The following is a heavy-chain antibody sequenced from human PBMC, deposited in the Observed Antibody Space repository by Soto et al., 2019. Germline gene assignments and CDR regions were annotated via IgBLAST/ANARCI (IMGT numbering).Heavy chain of an antibody. CDR3: AKDRLGGNFDY. CDR1: GFTFNNYA. V-gene: IGHV3-23*01. J-gene: IGHJ4*02. CDR2: ISGTGGST. Sequence: GGSLRLSCAASGFTFNNYAMNWVRQAPGKGLEWVATISGTGGSTYYADSVKGRFTISRDNSKNTLYLQMNSLRVEDTAVYYCAKDRLGGNFDYWGPGPQVTVSS.